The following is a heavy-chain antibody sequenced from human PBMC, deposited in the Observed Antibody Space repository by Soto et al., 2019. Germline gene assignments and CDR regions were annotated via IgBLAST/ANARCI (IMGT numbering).Heavy chain of an antibody. D-gene: IGHD6-19*01. J-gene: IGHJ4*02. CDR1: GYTFTSYG. CDR2: ISAYNGNT. Sequence: ASVKVSCKASGYTFTSYGISWVRQAPGQGLEWMGWISAYNGNTNYAQKLQGRVNMNTDTSTSTAYMKLKSLRSDDTAVYYCARDSPSSGLDYWGQGTLVTVSS. CDR3: ARDSPSSGLDY. V-gene: IGHV1-18*01.